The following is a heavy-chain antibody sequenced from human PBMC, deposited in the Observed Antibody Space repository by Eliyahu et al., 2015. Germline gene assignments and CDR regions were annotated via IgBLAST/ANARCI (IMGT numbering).Heavy chain of an antibody. D-gene: IGHD3-22*01. J-gene: IGHJ4*02. V-gene: IGHV1-18*01. CDR1: GYTFTTYG. CDR2: ISAYNGNT. Sequence: QVQLVQSGAEVKKPGASVKVSCXASGYTFTTYGITWVRQAPGQGLEWMGWISAYNGNTNYAQKVQGRVTMTTDTSTSTAYMELRSLRSDDTAVYYCARDRGYYYDSSGRFDYWGQGTLVTVSS. CDR3: ARDRGYYYDSSGRFDY.